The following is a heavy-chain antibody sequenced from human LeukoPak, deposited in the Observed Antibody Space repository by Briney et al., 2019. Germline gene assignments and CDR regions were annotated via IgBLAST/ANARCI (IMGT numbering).Heavy chain of an antibody. CDR3: ARSPPYDFWSGPRPYYFDY. D-gene: IGHD3-3*01. Sequence: WLRQPPGKGLEWDSNINSSSSTIYYAYSVKGRFSISRDNAKSSLYLQMDSLGAEGTAVYYCARSPPYDFWSGPRPYYFDYWGQGTLVTVSS. J-gene: IGHJ4*02. CDR2: INSSSSTI. V-gene: IGHV3-48*03.